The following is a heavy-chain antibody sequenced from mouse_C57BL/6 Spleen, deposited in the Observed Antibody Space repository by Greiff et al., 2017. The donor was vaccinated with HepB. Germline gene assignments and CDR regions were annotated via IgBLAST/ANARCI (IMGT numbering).Heavy chain of an antibody. V-gene: IGHV1-80*01. CDR1: GYAFSSYW. Sequence: VQLQQSGAELVKPGASVKISCKASGYAFSSYWMNWVKQRPGKGLEWIGQMYPGDGDTNYNGKLKGKSTLTADKSSSTAYMQLSRLTSEDSAVYFCARGGYYGSQFAYWGQGTLVTVSA. J-gene: IGHJ3*01. CDR2: MYPGDGDT. D-gene: IGHD1-1*01. CDR3: ARGGYYGSQFAY.